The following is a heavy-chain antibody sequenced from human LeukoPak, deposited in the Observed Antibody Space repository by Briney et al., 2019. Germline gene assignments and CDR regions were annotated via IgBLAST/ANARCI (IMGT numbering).Heavy chain of an antibody. Sequence: GGSLRLSCAASGFTFSSYEMNWVRQAPGKGLEWVSYISSSGSTIYYADSVKGRFTISRDNANNSLYLQMNSLRAEDTAVYYCARSRKAVAGRYYGMDVWGQGTTVTVSS. CDR3: ARSRKAVAGRYYGMDV. V-gene: IGHV3-48*03. D-gene: IGHD6-19*01. J-gene: IGHJ6*02. CDR2: ISSSGSTI. CDR1: GFTFSSYE.